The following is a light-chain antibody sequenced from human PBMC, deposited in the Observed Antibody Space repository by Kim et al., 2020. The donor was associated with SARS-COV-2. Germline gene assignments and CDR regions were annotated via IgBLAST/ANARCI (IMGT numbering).Light chain of an antibody. CDR3: MQATQWPYS. CDR2: KVS. V-gene: IGKV2-30*01. J-gene: IGKJ2*03. CDR1: QILVISDGNYY. Sequence: PAITSCRSSQILVISDGNYYVKWLQQRPRPPPRLLFYKVSNRDSGVPDRFGGSGSGADFPLKISRVEAEDVGVYYCMQATQWPYSFGQGTKLEI.